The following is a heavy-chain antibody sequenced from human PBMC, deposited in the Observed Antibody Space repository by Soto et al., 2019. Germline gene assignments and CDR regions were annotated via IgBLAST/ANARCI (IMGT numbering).Heavy chain of an antibody. CDR3: ARTYYYDSSGYYY. CDR2: IYHSGST. D-gene: IGHD3-22*01. CDR1: GGSISSGGYS. V-gene: IGHV4-30-2*01. Sequence: PSETLSLTCAVSGGSISSGGYSWSWIRQPPGKGLEWIGYIYHSGSTYYNPSLKSRVTISVDRSKNQFSLKLSSVTAADTAVYYCARTYYYDSSGYYYWGQGTLVTV. J-gene: IGHJ4*02.